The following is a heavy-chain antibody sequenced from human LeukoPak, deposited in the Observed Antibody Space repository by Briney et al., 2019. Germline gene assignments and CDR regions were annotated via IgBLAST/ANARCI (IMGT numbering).Heavy chain of an antibody. CDR2: IIPIFGTA. D-gene: IGHD6-19*01. CDR3: ARDGDIAVAGPSAY. J-gene: IGHJ4*02. Sequence: SVKVSCKASGGTFSSYAISWVRQAPGQGLEWMGGIIPIFGTANYAQKFQGRVTITADESTSTAYMELSSLRSEDTAVYYCARDGDIAVAGPSAYWGQGTLVTVSS. CDR1: GGTFSSYA. V-gene: IGHV1-69*13.